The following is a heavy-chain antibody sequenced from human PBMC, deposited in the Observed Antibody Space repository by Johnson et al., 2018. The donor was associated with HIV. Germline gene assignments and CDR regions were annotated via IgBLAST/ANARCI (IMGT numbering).Heavy chain of an antibody. CDR2: MSYDGSNK. V-gene: IGHV3-30-3*01. CDR3: ARDINYYDSSGYLIGSDAFDL. Sequence: QVQLVESRGVLVQPGGSLRLSCAVSGFTFSSYAMHWVRQAPGKGLEWVAIMSYDGSNKYYADSVKGRFTISRANSKNTLYLQMNSLRAEDTAVYYCARDINYYDSSGYLIGSDAFDLWGQGTMVTVSS. J-gene: IGHJ3*01. D-gene: IGHD3-22*01. CDR1: GFTFSSYA.